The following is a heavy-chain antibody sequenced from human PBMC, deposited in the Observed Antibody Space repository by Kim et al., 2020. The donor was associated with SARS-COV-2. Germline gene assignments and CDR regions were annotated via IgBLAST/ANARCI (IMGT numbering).Heavy chain of an antibody. CDR3: ARGSGREYSGSYGY. D-gene: IGHD1-26*01. Sequence: ADSVKGRFTISRDNSKNTLYLQMNSLRAEDTAVYYCARGSGREYSGSYGYWGQGTLVTVSS. V-gene: IGHV3-33*01. J-gene: IGHJ4*02.